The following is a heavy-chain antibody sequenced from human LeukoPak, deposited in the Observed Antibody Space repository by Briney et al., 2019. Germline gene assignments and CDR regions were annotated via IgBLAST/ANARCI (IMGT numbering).Heavy chain of an antibody. D-gene: IGHD2-21*02. J-gene: IGHJ4*02. V-gene: IGHV3-48*01. CDR1: GFAISDYS. Sequence: GGSLRLSCAASGFAISDYSMNWVRQVPGKGLERVSYISSSSNKVYYADSVKGRFTISRDNAKNSLFLQMNSLRADDTAVYYCARNFYCGGDCAISYFDYWGQGTLVTVSS. CDR3: ARNFYCGGDCAISYFDY. CDR2: ISSSSNKV.